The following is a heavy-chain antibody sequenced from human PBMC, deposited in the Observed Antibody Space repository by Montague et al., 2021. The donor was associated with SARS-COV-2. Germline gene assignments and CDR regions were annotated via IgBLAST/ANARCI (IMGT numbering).Heavy chain of an antibody. CDR1: GGSISSSRYY. Sequence: SETLSLTCTVSGGSISSSRYYWGWIRQPPGKGLEWIGSIYYSGSTYYNPSLKSRVTISVDTSKNQFSLKLSSVTAADTAVYYCARWVPFGYDFWSGCPEIGYFDYWGQGTLVTVSS. V-gene: IGHV4-39*01. D-gene: IGHD3-3*01. J-gene: IGHJ4*02. CDR3: ARWVPFGYDFWSGCPEIGYFDY. CDR2: IYYSGST.